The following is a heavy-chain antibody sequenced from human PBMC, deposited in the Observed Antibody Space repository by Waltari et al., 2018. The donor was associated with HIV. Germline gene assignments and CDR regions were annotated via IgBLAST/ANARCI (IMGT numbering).Heavy chain of an antibody. CDR2: ISWNSGTI. V-gene: IGHV3-9*01. CDR3: AKDKRSGYGGNSVWYFDF. J-gene: IGHJ2*01. CDR1: GFTFDDYA. D-gene: IGHD4-17*01. Sequence: EVQLVESGGGLVQPGRSLRLSCAASGFTFDDYAMHWVRQAPGKGREWVSGISWNSGTIGYADSVKGRFTISRDNAKNSLYLQMNSLRAEDTALYYCAKDKRSGYGGNSVWYFDFWGRGTLVTVSS.